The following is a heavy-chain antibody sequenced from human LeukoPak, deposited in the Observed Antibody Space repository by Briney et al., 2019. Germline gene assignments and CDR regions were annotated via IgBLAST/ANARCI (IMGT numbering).Heavy chain of an antibody. V-gene: IGHV3-7*01. D-gene: IGHD4-17*01. CDR1: GFTFDDYG. CDR3: ARGLTVTTYYYYYMDV. J-gene: IGHJ6*03. CDR2: IKQDGSEK. Sequence: PGGSLRLSCAASGFTFDDYGMSWVRQAPGKGLEWVANIKQDGSEKYYVDSVKGRFTISRDNAKNSLYLQMNSLRAEDTAVYYCARGLTVTTYYYYYMDVWGKGTTVTISS.